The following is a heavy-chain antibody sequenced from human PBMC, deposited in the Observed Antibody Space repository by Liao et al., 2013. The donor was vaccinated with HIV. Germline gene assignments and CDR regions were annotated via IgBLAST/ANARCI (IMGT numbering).Heavy chain of an antibody. Sequence: QLFLEESGPGLMKPSETLSLTCSLSGGSLNSYHWTWIRQAPGKGLEWLGYISHSGSTNYNPSVRGRITISVDTSNNQFFLTLRSVTAADTAVYYCARDGPSGLGIDYWGQGTLVTVSS. CDR2: ISHSGST. CDR1: GGSLNSYH. J-gene: IGHJ4*02. CDR3: ARDGPSGLGIDY. V-gene: IGHV4-59*01. D-gene: IGHD7-27*01.